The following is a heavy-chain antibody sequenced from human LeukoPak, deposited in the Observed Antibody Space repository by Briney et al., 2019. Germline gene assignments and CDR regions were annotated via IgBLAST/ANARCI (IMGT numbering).Heavy chain of an antibody. CDR2: VWYDGRNR. Sequence: PGGSLRLSCAASGYTFSRHGIHWVRQAPGKGLVWVAVVWYDGRNRDYADSVKGRFTISKDNSNNMVFLQMDRLRAEDTAVYYCARLWGGNGYSGGSLNLWGQGTLVTVSS. D-gene: IGHD3-16*01. CDR1: GYTFSRHG. V-gene: IGHV3-33*01. CDR3: ARLWGGNGYSGGSLNL. J-gene: IGHJ5*02.